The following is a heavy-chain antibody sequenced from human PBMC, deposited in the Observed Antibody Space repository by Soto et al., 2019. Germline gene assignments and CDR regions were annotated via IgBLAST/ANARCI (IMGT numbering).Heavy chain of an antibody. CDR2: IYYSGTT. D-gene: IGHD6-19*01. CDR3: ARRSESSGWHGALDY. Sequence: SETLSLTCTVSGDSITSNSYFWAWIRQPPGKGLEWIGSIYYSGTTYYNPSLKSRVTISVDRSKDQFSLKLSSVTAADTAVYYCARRSESSGWHGALDYWGQGTLVTVSS. CDR1: GDSITSNSYF. J-gene: IGHJ4*02. V-gene: IGHV4-39*01.